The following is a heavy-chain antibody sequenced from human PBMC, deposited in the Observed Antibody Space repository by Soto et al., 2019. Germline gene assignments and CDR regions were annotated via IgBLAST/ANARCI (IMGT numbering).Heavy chain of an antibody. Sequence: EVQLLESGGGLVQPGGSLRLSCAASRFTLRNYVVNWVRQAPGKGLEWVSTTGGSGDTYYPDSVKGRFTIYRDNSKNTVYLEMITLRAEDTAVYDCATSVHCGGLRCSSFDMWGQGTVVTVSS. CDR1: RFTLRNYV. J-gene: IGHJ3*02. CDR2: TGGSGDT. V-gene: IGHV3-23*01. D-gene: IGHD2-21*01. CDR3: ATSVHCGGLRCSSFDM.